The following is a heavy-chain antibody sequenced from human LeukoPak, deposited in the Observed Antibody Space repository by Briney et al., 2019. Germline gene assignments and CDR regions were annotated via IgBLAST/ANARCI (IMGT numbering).Heavy chain of an antibody. Sequence: PGGSLRLSCAASGFTFSSYGMPWVRQAPGKGLEWVAVTSYDGSNKYYADSLKGRFTISRDNSKNTLYLQMNSLRAEDTAVYYCAKHHCSTISCHGRSSGDFDYWGQGTLVTVSS. V-gene: IGHV3-30*18. J-gene: IGHJ4*02. CDR2: TSYDGSNK. CDR3: AKHHCSTISCHGRSSGDFDY. D-gene: IGHD2-2*01. CDR1: GFTFSSYG.